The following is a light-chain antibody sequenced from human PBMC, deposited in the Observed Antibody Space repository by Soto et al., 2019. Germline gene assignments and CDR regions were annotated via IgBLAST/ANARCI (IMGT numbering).Light chain of an antibody. CDR1: QGISGW. CDR3: HQYGAAPIT. Sequence: DIQMTQSPSTLSASVGDRVTITCRASQGISGWLAWYQQKAGKAPKLLIFDASSRATGIADKFSGSGSGTDFALTISRLEPADFALYDCHQYGAAPITFGPGTRLEIK. V-gene: IGKV1-5*01. CDR2: DAS. J-gene: IGKJ5*01.